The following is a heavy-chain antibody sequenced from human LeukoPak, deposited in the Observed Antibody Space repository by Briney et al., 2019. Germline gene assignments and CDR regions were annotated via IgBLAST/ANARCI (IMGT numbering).Heavy chain of an antibody. D-gene: IGHD3-10*01. J-gene: IGHJ4*02. CDR2: ISYDGSNE. CDR3: AKGYYYGSGSFDY. CDR1: GFTFSNYG. Sequence: TGGSLRLSCAASGFTFSNYGMHWVRQAPGKGLEWVAVISYDGSNEYYANSVKGRFTISRDNSKNTLYLQMNSLRAEDTAVYYCAKGYYYGSGSFDYWGQGTLVTVSS. V-gene: IGHV3-30*18.